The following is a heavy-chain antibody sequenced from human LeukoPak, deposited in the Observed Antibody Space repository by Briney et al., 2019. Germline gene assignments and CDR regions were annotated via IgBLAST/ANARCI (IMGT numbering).Heavy chain of an antibody. J-gene: IGHJ4*02. V-gene: IGHV3-23*01. Sequence: PGGSLRLSCTTSGFHFSSYWMSWVRQAPGKGLEWVSAFSNSGETHYADSVKGRFTISRDNSKNTLYLQMNSLRADDTALYYCAKDLRLSVGTSPFDYWGQGTLVTVSS. CDR2: FSNSGET. CDR3: AKDLRLSVGTSPFDY. CDR1: GFHFSSYW. D-gene: IGHD4-23*01.